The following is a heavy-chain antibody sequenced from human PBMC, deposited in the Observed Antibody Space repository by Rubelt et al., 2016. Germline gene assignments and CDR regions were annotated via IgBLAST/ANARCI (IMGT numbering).Heavy chain of an antibody. J-gene: IGHJ1*01. V-gene: IGHV1-2*02. D-gene: IGHD6-19*01. CDR2: IKCDSGVT. CDR3: ARGVHVPWAGRGGGYCGV. Sequence: WVRQAPGQGLEWMGWIKCDSGVTNYAQKFQGRVTMTRDTSISTAYMELSRLRFDDTAVYYCARGVHVPWAGRGGGYCGVWGQGALVTVS.